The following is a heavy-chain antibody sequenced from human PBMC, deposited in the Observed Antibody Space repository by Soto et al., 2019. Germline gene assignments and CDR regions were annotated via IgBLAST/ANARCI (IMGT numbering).Heavy chain of an antibody. CDR2: NIPISGTA. J-gene: IGHJ6*02. CDR3: ARSQGSSTSLEIYYYYYYGMEV. Sequence: QVQLVQSGAEVKKPGSSVKVSCKASGDTFSNYAISWVRQAPGQGLEWMGGNIPISGTATYAQKFQGRVTITADESTSTGYMELSSVRSEDTAVYYCARSQGSSTSLEIYYYYYYGMEVWGQGTTVTVSS. D-gene: IGHD2-2*01. CDR1: GDTFSNYA. V-gene: IGHV1-69*01.